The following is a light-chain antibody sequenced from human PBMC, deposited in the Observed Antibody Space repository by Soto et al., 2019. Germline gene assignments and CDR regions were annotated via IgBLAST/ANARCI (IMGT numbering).Light chain of an antibody. CDR3: QQYGSSPLT. V-gene: IGKV3-20*01. J-gene: IGKJ4*01. CDR1: QSVTSSY. CDR2: GAS. Sequence: EIVLTQSPGTLSLSPGERATLSCRASQSVTSSYLAWYQQKPGQAPRLLIYGASSRATGIPARFSGSGSGTDFTRTISRLEPEDFAVYYCQQYGSSPLTFGGETKVQIK.